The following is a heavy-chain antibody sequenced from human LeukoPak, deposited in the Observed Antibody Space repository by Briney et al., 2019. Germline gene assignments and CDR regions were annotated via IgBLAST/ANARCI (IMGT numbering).Heavy chain of an antibody. CDR1: GFTFSSYT. J-gene: IGHJ6*02. CDR2: ISGSGGYI. D-gene: IGHD3-3*01. CDR3: ARHGGYYDFRSSLADTGDYYGMDV. Sequence: GGSLRLSCAASGFTFSSYTMNWVRQAPGKGLEWVSSISGSGGYIYYADSVKGRFTISRDNAKNSLYLQMNSLRAQDTAVYYCARHGGYYDFRSSLADTGDYYGMDVWGQGTTVTVSS. V-gene: IGHV3-21*01.